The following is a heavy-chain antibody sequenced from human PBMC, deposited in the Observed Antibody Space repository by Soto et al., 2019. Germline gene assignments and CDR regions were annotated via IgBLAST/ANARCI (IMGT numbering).Heavy chain of an antibody. J-gene: IGHJ3*02. CDR3: ARDHDYAWHAFDI. V-gene: IGHV3-33*01. D-gene: IGHD4-17*01. Sequence: QVQLVESGGGVVQPGRSLRLSCAASGFTFSSYGMHWVRQAPGKGLEWVAVIWYDGSNKYYADSVKGRFTISRDNSKNTLYLQMNSLRAEDTAVYYCARDHDYAWHAFDIWGQGTMVTVSS. CDR1: GFTFSSYG. CDR2: IWYDGSNK.